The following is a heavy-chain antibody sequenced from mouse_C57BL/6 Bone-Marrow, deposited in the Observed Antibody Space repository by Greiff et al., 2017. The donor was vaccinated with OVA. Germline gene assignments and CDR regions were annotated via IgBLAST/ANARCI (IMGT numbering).Heavy chain of an antibody. Sequence: QVQLQQPGTDLVKPGASVTLSCKASGYTFPSYWLHWVKQRPGPGLEWIGNLNPSTGGTNSPETFQSTATLPVDKSSSTAYMQLSSLTSEDSAVYDCARWIYGFYAMDYWGQGTSVTVSS. D-gene: IGHD2-2*01. CDR1: GYTFPSYW. CDR2: LNPSTGGT. CDR3: ARWIYGFYAMDY. J-gene: IGHJ4*01. V-gene: IGHV1-53*01.